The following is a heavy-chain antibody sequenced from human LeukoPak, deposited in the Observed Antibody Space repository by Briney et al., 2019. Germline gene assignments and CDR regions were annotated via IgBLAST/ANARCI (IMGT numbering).Heavy chain of an antibody. Sequence: PSETLSLTCTVSGGSISSGGYYWSWIRQHPGKGLEWIGYIYYSGSTYYNPSLKSRVTISVDTSKNQFSLKLSSVTAADTAVYYCAREPQTVNYCTNGVCSSNAFDIWGQGTMVTVSS. V-gene: IGHV4-31*03. CDR3: AREPQTVNYCTNGVCSSNAFDI. CDR2: IYYSGST. CDR1: GGSISSGGYY. D-gene: IGHD2-8*01. J-gene: IGHJ3*02.